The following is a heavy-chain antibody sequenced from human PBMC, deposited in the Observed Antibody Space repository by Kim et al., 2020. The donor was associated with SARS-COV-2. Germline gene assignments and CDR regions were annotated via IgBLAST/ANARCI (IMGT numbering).Heavy chain of an antibody. CDR2: TYYSGST. J-gene: IGHJ3*02. Sequence: SETLSLTCSVFGGSISSGGYYWSWIRQHPGKGLEWIGHTYYSGSTLYNPSLKSRVTISVDTSKNQFSLKLNSVTAAGTALYYCARVSSEFDDAFDIWGQG. CDR3: ARVSSEFDDAFDI. CDR1: GGSISSGGYY. V-gene: IGHV4-31*03.